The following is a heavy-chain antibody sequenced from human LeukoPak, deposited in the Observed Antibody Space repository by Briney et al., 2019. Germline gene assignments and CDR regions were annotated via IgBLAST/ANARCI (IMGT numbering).Heavy chain of an antibody. J-gene: IGHJ4*02. CDR1: GFTFSDHY. D-gene: IGHD3-22*01. CDR2: SRNKANSYTT. Sequence: GGSLRLSCAASGFTFSDHYMDWVRQAPGKGLEWVARSRNKANSYTTEYAASVKGRFTISRDDSKNTLYLQMNSLKTEDTAVYYCWSGDYYDSSGYYDYFDYWGQGTLVTVSS. CDR3: WSGDYYDSSGYYDYFDY. V-gene: IGHV3-72*01.